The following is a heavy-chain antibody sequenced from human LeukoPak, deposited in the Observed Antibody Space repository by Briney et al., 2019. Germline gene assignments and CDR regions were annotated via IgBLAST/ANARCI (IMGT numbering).Heavy chain of an antibody. J-gene: IGHJ4*02. V-gene: IGHV3-53*01. CDR1: WFTGSSQY. CDR2: IYSGGST. Sequence: GSLRLSCAASWFTGSSQYMRWVRQAPGKGLGWGSVIYSGGSTYYADSVKGRFTISRDNAKNSLYLQMNSLRAEDTAVYYCARRDCSGGSCYFDYWGQGTLVTVSS. D-gene: IGHD2-15*01. CDR3: ARRDCSGGSCYFDY.